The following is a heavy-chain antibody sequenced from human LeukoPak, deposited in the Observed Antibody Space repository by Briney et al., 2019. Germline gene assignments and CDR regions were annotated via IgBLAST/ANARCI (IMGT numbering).Heavy chain of an antibody. CDR2: ISHYSTST. D-gene: IGHD5-12*01. J-gene: IGHJ4*02. CDR3: ARDPRLYSGYDYFDY. V-gene: IGHV3-48*01. Sequence: GGSLRLSCAASGFTFSSYNMNWVRQAPGKGLEWISYISHYSTSTYYADSVTGRFTISRDNAKNSLYLQMNSLRAEDTAVYYCARDPRLYSGYDYFDYWGQGTLVTVSS. CDR1: GFTFSSYN.